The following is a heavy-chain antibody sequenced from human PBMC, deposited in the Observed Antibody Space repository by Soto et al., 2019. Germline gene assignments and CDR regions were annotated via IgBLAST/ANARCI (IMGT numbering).Heavy chain of an antibody. V-gene: IGHV3-53*05. J-gene: IGHJ4*02. CDR2: IYGGSST. Sequence: PGGSLRLSCRASGIAISSSHMTWVRQAPGKGLEWVSVIYGGSSTYYADSVKGRFTISRDNSKNTLYLQMNSLRAEDTSVYYCAKEGGLSGSYYISSSYYFDYWGQGTLVTVSS. D-gene: IGHD1-26*01. CDR1: GIAISSSH. CDR3: AKEGGLSGSYYISSSYYFDY.